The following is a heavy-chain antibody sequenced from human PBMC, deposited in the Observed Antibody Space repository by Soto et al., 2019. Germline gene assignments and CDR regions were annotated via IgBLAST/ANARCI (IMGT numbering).Heavy chain of an antibody. V-gene: IGHV1-18*01. CDR3: ASDLLGSLDV. J-gene: IGHJ3*01. D-gene: IGHD2-15*01. CDR2: INTNNGNT. CDR1: GYSFTSYG. Sequence: QVQLVQSGAVVKKPGASVKVSCKASGYSFTSYGIGWVRQAPGRGLEWMGWINTNNGNTNSAQRLQGRINMTADTSTRTAYMELRSLGLAATAVYYCASDLLGSLDVWGQGTMVTISS.